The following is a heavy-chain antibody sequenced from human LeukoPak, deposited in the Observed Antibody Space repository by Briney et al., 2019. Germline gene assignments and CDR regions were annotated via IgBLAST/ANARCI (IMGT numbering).Heavy chain of an antibody. CDR2: LIGSSGAT. CDR1: GFTFSNYA. J-gene: IGHJ4*02. D-gene: IGHD5-12*01. CDR3: AKGAYDYIEIAYFDY. Sequence: GGSLRLSCAASGFTFSNYAMNWVRHAPGKGLEWVAVLIGSSGATDYADSVKGRFTISRDSSKNTLFLQMNSLRAEDTAIYYCAKGAYDYIEIAYFDYWGQGALVTVFS. V-gene: IGHV3-23*01.